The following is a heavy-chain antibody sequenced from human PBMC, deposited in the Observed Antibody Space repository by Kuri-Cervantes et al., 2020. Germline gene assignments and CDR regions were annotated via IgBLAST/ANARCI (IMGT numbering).Heavy chain of an antibody. CDR1: GYTFTSYG. D-gene: IGHD4-17*01. J-gene: IGHJ6*02. CDR2: ISAYNGNT. Sequence: ASVKVSCKASGYTFTSYGISWVRQAPGQGLEWMGWISAYNGNTNYAQKLQGRVTMTTDTSTSTVYMELRSLRSDDTAVYYCARSSTVTTPYYYGMDVWGQGTTVTVSS. V-gene: IGHV1-18*01. CDR3: ARSSTVTTPYYYGMDV.